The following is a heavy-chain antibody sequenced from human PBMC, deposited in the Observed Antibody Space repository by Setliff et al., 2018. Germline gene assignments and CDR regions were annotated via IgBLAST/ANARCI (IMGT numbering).Heavy chain of an antibody. Sequence: NPSETLSLTCSVYGESFSNNYWSWIRQTPGKGLEWIGESNHGGSTSYHPSLKSRLTMSVDTSKNQFSLKLTSVTAADTAVFYCARGYAARVGFGNWFDPWGQGTLVTVSS. V-gene: IGHV4-34*01. J-gene: IGHJ5*02. CDR3: ARGYAARVGFGNWFDP. CDR1: GESFSNNY. CDR2: SNHGGST. D-gene: IGHD6-6*01.